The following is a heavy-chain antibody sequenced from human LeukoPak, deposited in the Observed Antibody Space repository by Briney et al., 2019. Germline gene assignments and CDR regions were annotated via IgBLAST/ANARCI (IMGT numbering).Heavy chain of an antibody. J-gene: IGHJ4*02. V-gene: IGHV3-23*01. CDR3: AKPPRSTTVTANVFDY. Sequence: PGGSLRLSCAASGFTFSSYAMSWVRQAPGKGLEWVSAISGSGGSTYYAGSVKGRFTISRDNSKNTLYLQMNSLRAEDTAVYYCAKPPRSTTVTANVFDYWGQGTLVTVSS. CDR2: ISGSGGST. CDR1: GFTFSSYA. D-gene: IGHD4-17*01.